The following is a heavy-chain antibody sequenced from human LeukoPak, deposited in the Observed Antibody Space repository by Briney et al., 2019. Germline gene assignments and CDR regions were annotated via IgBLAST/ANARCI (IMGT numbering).Heavy chain of an antibody. CDR2: IWATGST. J-gene: IGHJ2*01. D-gene: IGHD4-11*01. CDR1: GGSISSHY. CDR3: ARVRGYSDFVANFDL. V-gene: IGHV4-4*07. Sequence: SETLSLTCTVSGGSISSHYWSWIRQPAGKRLEWIGRIWATGSTVDNPSFRSRLTLSIDRSKSQLSLTLTSMTAADSAVYYCARVRGYSDFVANFDLWGRGISVTVSS.